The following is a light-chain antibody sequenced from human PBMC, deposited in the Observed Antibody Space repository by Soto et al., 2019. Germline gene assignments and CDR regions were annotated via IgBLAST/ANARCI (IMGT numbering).Light chain of an antibody. CDR2: TAS. V-gene: IGKV1-39*01. CDR3: HQRHSTSLT. J-gene: IGKJ4*01. Sequence: DIQMTQSPSSLSASVGDRVTITCRASQSISRYLNWYQQKPGKAPKFLIYTASSLQSGVPSRFSGSGFGTDFSLTIISLLPADFATYYCHQRHSTSLTFGGGTKVEIK. CDR1: QSISRY.